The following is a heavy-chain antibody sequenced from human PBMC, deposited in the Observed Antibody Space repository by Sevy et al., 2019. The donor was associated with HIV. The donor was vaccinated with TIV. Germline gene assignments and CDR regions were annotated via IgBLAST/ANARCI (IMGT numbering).Heavy chain of an antibody. V-gene: IGHV6-1*01. CDR2: TYYRSKWYT. D-gene: IGHD2-15*01. CDR1: GDSVSSNRAA. J-gene: IGHJ4*02. Sequence: KQSQTLSLTGVISGDSVSSNRAAWNWIRQSPSRGLEWLGRTYYRSKWYTDYAVSVKSRITINPDTSKNQVSLQLNSVTPEDTAVYYCTRGAHSLDYWGQGTLVTVSS. CDR3: TRGAHSLDY.